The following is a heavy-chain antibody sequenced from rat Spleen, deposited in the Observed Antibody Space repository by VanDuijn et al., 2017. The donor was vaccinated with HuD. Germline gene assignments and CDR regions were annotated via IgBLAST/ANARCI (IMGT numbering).Heavy chain of an antibody. CDR2: ITNTGGST. Sequence: EVQLVESGGGLVQPGRSLKVSCAASGFTFSDFGMAWVRQAPTKGLEWVASITNTGGSTYYRDSVKGRFTISRDNAKSSLYLQMDSLRSEDTATYYCARHWGYWGQGVMVTVSS. CDR1: GFTFSDFG. CDR3: ARHWGY. J-gene: IGHJ2*01. D-gene: IGHD4-6*01. V-gene: IGHV5-29*01.